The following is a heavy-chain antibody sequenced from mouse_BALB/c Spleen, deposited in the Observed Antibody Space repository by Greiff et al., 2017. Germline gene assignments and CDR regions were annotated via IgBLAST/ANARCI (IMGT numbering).Heavy chain of an antibody. D-gene: IGHD1-1*01. CDR2: ISTYYGDA. V-gene: IGHV1S137*01. J-gene: IGHJ2*01. Sequence: QVQLQQSGAELVRPGVSVKISCKGSGYTFTDYAMHWVKQSHAKSLEWIGVISTYYGDASYNQKFKGKATMTVDKSSSTAYMELARLTSEDSAIYYCARREDYGSMGYWGQGTTLTVSS. CDR1: GYTFTDYA. CDR3: ARREDYGSMGY.